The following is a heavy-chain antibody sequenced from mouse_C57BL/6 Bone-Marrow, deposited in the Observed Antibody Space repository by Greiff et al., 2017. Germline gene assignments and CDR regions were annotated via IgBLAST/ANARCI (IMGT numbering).Heavy chain of an antibody. V-gene: IGHV1-55*01. Sequence: VQLQQPGAELVKPGASVKMSCKASGYTFTSYWITWVKQRPGQGLEWIGDIYPGSGSTNYNEKFKSKATLTVDTSSSTAYMQLSSLTSEDSAVYYCAREVGYDGGPDYWGEGTTLTVSS. J-gene: IGHJ2*01. D-gene: IGHD2-3*01. CDR3: AREVGYDGGPDY. CDR2: IYPGSGST. CDR1: GYTFTSYW.